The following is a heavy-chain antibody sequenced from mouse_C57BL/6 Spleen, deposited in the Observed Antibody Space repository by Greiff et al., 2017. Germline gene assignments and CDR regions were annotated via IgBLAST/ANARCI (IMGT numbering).Heavy chain of an antibody. CDR2: IYPGSGST. CDR3: ARSHYDGAGAMDY. J-gene: IGHJ4*01. CDR1: GYTFTSYW. Sequence: QVQLKQPGAELVKPGASVKMSCKASGYTFTSYWITWVKQRPGQGLEWIGDIYPGSGSTNYNEKFKSKATLTVDTSASTAYMQLSSLTAEDSAVYYWARSHYDGAGAMDYWGQGTSVTVSS. V-gene: IGHV1-55*01. D-gene: IGHD1-2*01.